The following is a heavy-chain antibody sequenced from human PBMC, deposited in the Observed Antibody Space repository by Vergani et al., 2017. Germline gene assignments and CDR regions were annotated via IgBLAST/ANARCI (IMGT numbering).Heavy chain of an antibody. V-gene: IGHV4-39*07. CDR1: GGSISSSSYY. CDR2: IYYSGSA. CDR3: ARDYGSYWVY. D-gene: IGHD1-26*01. J-gene: IGHJ4*02. Sequence: QLQLQESGPGLVKPSETLSLTCTVSGGSISSSSYYWGWIRQPPGKGLEWIGSIYYSGSAYYNPSLKSRVTISVDTSQNPFSLNLSSVTAADAAVYYCARDYGSYWVYWGQGTLVTVSS.